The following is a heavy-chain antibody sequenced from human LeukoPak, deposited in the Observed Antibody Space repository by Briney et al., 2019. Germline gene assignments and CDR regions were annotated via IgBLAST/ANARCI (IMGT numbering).Heavy chain of an antibody. CDR3: ARGVAAAGNPN. J-gene: IGHJ4*02. CDR2: INSDGSST. D-gene: IGHD6-13*01. Sequence: GGSLRLSCAASGFTFSSYWMHWVRQAPGKGLVWVSRINSDGSSTSYADSVKGRFTISRDNAKNTLFLHMNSLRAEDTAVYYCARGVAAAGNPNRGQGTLVTVSS. V-gene: IGHV3-74*01. CDR1: GFTFSSYW.